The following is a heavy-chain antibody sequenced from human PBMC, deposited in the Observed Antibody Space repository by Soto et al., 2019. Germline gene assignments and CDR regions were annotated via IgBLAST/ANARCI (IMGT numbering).Heavy chain of an antibody. CDR2: INAGNGNT. CDR3: ARVGPMGSGYYYYYYGMDV. D-gene: IGHD3-22*01. CDR1: GYTFTTYA. Sequence: GASVKVSCKASGYTFTTYAMHWVRQAPGQRLEWMGWINAGNGNTKYSQKFQGRVTITRDTSASTAYMELSSLRSEDTAVYYCARVGPMGSGYYYYYYGMDVWGQGSTVIVSS. V-gene: IGHV1-3*01. J-gene: IGHJ6*02.